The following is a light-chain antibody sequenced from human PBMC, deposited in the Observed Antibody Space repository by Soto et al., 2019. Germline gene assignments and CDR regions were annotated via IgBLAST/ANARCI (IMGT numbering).Light chain of an antibody. J-gene: IGLJ2*01. V-gene: IGLV1-47*01. CDR2: RNN. Sequence: QSVLTQPPSVSGTPGQRVTIYCSGSSSNIGSNYVYWYQQLPGTAPKLLIYRNNQRPSGVPDRFSGSKSGTSASLAISGLRSEDEADYYCAAWDDSLSGVVFGGGTKLTVL. CDR3: AAWDDSLSGVV. CDR1: SSNIGSNY.